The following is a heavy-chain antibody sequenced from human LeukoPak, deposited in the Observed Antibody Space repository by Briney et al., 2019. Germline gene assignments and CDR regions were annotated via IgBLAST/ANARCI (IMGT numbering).Heavy chain of an antibody. D-gene: IGHD4-17*01. J-gene: IGHJ6*03. V-gene: IGHV3-23*01. CDR1: GFTFSSYA. CDR2: ISGSGAST. Sequence: GGSLRLSCAASGFTFSSYAMNWVRQAPGKGLEWVSGISGSGASTYYADSVKGRFTISRDNSKNTLYLQMNSLRAEDTAVYYCAKDAADYGDYYYYMDVWGKGTTVTVSS. CDR3: AKDAADYGDYYYYMDV.